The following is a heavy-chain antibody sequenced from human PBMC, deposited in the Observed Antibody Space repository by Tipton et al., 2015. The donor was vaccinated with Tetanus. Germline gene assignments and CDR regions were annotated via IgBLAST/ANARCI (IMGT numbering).Heavy chain of an antibody. V-gene: IGHV3-33*08. CDR2: IWNDGSYK. D-gene: IGHD5-18*01. Sequence: SLRLSCAASGFKFDDYGMHWVRQAPGKGLEWVAAIWNDGSYKYYADSVKGRFTVSRDNSKNTLYLEMNSLRAEDTAVYYCARVGISQNAYSYVYHGLDVWGQGTTVTVSS. J-gene: IGHJ6*02. CDR1: GFKFDDYG. CDR3: ARVGISQNAYSYVYHGLDV.